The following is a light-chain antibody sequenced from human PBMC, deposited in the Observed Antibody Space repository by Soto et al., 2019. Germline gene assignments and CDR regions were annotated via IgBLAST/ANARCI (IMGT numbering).Light chain of an antibody. J-gene: IGKJ1*01. Sequence: DIQMTQTPPTLSGSVGDRVTITRRASQTIRRWLAWYQQNPGKAPQLLIYKSSTVESGVPSRSSGSGSGTEFTLTISSLQPDDFATYYHQHDSSYSGAFGQGTKVDIK. CDR3: QHDSSYSGA. CDR2: KSS. CDR1: QTIRRW. V-gene: IGKV1-5*03.